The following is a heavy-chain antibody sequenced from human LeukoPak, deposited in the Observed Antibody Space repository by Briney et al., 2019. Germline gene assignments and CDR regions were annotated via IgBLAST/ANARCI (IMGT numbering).Heavy chain of an antibody. J-gene: IGHJ6*04. CDR3: ARGRNYYGSGSYPNYYYDGMDV. Sequence: TSETLSLTGAVYGGSFSGYYWSWIRQPPGKGLEWIGEINQRGSTNYTPSLTSRVTILVDTYKNQFSMTLSSVTAAETAVYYCARGRNYYGSGSYPNYYYDGMDVWGKGTTVTVSS. D-gene: IGHD3-10*01. CDR1: GGSFSGYY. CDR2: INQRGST. V-gene: IGHV4-34*01.